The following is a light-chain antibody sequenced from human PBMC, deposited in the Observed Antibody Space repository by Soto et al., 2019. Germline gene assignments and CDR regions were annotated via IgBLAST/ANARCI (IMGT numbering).Light chain of an antibody. CDR3: KQDNNYKLT. CDR2: DHY. V-gene: IGKV1-9*01. Sequence: VQQTQSPSFLAASVGDRVSITCRASQGISTFLAWYQQHPGTAPKRLIYDHYNLQSGVTSMFSGRGSGTEFTLNISSMQPEEFATYYCKQDNNYKLTFGPGTKVDIK. J-gene: IGKJ3*01. CDR1: QGISTF.